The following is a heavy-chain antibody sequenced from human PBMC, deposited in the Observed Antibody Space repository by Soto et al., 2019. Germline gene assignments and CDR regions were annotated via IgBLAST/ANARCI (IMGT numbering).Heavy chain of an antibody. D-gene: IGHD6-6*01. CDR3: AKGGGDSSSFGY. CDR2: ISYDGSNK. CDR1: GFTFSSYG. V-gene: IGHV3-30*18. Sequence: QVQLVESGGGVVQPGRSLRLSCAASGFTFSSYGMHWVRQAPGKGLEWVAVISYDGSNKYYADSVKGRFTISRDNSKNTLYLQMNSLRGEETAVYYCAKGGGDSSSFGYWGQGTLVTVSS. J-gene: IGHJ4*02.